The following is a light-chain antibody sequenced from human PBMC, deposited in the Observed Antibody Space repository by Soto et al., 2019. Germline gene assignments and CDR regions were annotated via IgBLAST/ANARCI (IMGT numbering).Light chain of an antibody. Sequence: DIQLTQAPSFLSASVGDRVTITCRASQGIRSYLAWYQQKPGKAPKLLIYVAYTLQSGVPSRFSGSGSGTEFNLTISRLQPEDFANYYCQQRNSYPITFGKGTRLEIK. CDR1: QGIRSY. CDR3: QQRNSYPIT. CDR2: VAY. J-gene: IGKJ5*01. V-gene: IGKV1-9*01.